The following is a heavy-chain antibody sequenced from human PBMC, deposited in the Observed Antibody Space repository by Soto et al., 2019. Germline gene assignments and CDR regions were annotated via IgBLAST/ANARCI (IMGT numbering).Heavy chain of an antibody. D-gene: IGHD6-13*01. V-gene: IGHV4-39*07. J-gene: IGHJ4*02. CDR3: ARGERQQQRDY. CDR2: IYHSGST. CDR1: GGSISNSNDY. Sequence: PSETLSLTGNVSGGSISNSNDYRGWIRQPPGKGLEWIGEIYHSGSTNYNPSLKSRVIISVDKSKNQFSLKLSSVTDADTAVYYCARGERQQQRDYWGQGTLVTVS.